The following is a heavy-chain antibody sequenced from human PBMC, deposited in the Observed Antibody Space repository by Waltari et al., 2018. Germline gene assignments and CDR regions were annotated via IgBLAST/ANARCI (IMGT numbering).Heavy chain of an antibody. CDR2: IIPILGIA. CDR1: GGTFSSYT. Sequence: QVQLVQSGAEVKKPGSSVKVSCKASGGTFSSYTISWVRQAPGQGLEWMGRIIPILGIANYAQKFQGRVRITADKSTSKAYMERSSLRSEDTAVYYCARSLLWFGELLKPMDVWGQGTTVTVSS. J-gene: IGHJ6*02. D-gene: IGHD3-10*01. V-gene: IGHV1-69*02. CDR3: ARSLLWFGELLKPMDV.